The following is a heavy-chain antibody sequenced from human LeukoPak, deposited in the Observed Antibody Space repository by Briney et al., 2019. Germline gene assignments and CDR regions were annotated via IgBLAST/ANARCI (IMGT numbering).Heavy chain of an antibody. CDR2: INHSGST. CDR3: ARGCRTPRWLLRTHLDY. CDR1: GGSFSGYY. J-gene: IGHJ4*02. Sequence: SETLSLTCAVYGGSFSGYYWSWIRQPPGKGLEWIGEINHSGSTNYNPSLKSRVTISVDTSKNQFSLKLSSVTAADTAVYYCARGCRTPRWLLRTHLDYWGQGTLVTVSS. V-gene: IGHV4-34*01. D-gene: IGHD5-24*01.